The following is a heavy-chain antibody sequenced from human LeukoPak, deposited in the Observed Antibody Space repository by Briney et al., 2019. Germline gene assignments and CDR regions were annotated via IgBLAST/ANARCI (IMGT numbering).Heavy chain of an antibody. CDR2: IYYSGST. CDR3: ARHPHPDYYDSSRRYIDL. J-gene: IGHJ2*01. D-gene: IGHD3-22*01. CDR1: GGSISNYY. Sequence: SETLSLTCTVSGGSISNYYWSWIRQPPGKGLEWIGYIYYSGSTSYNPSLKSRVSISVDTSKNQFSLKLSSVTAADTAVYYCARHPHPDYYDSSRRYIDLWGRGTLVIVSS. V-gene: IGHV4-59*08.